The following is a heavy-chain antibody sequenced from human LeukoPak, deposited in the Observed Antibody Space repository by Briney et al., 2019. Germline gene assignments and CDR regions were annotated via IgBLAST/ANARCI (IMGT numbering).Heavy chain of an antibody. D-gene: IGHD6-19*01. CDR3: AKPRFDYSSGWYYFDY. Sequence: GGSLRLSCAASGFTFDDYAMHWVRQAPGKGLEWVSGISWNSGSIGYADSVKGRFTISRDNAKNSLYLQMNSLRAEDTALYYCAKPRFDYSSGWYYFDYWGQGTLVTVSS. CDR2: ISWNSGSI. CDR1: GFTFDDYA. J-gene: IGHJ4*02. V-gene: IGHV3-9*01.